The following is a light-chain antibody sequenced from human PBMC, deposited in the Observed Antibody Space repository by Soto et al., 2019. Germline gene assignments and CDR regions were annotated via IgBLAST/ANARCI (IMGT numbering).Light chain of an antibody. CDR1: QSVSSY. CDR2: DAS. V-gene: IGKV3-11*01. CDR3: QQRSNWPSGTLT. J-gene: IGKJ4*01. Sequence: EIVLTQSPATLSLSPGERATLSCRASQSVSSYLAWYQQKPGQAPRLLIYDASNRATGIPARFSGSGSGTDFILPISSLEPEDFAVYYCQQRSNWPSGTLTFGGGTKVEIK.